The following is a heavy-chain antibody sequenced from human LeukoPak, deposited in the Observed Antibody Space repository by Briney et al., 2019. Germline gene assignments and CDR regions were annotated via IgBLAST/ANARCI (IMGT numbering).Heavy chain of an antibody. D-gene: IGHD3-22*01. CDR2: FDPEDGET. Sequence: ASVKVSCKVSGYTLTELSTHWVRQAPGKGLEWMGGFDPEDGETIYAQKFQGRVTMTEDTSTDTAYMELSSLRSEDTAVYYCATPHRYYDSFDYWSQGTLVTVSS. CDR3: ATPHRYYDSFDY. CDR1: GYTLTELS. V-gene: IGHV1-24*01. J-gene: IGHJ4*02.